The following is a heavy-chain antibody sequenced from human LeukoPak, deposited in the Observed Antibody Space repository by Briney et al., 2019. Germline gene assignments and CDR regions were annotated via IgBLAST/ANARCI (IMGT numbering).Heavy chain of an antibody. CDR3: AKGRIAAAGTTEYFQH. Sequence: GGSLRLSCAASGFTFSSHWMHWVRQVPGQGLVWVSRINTDESDTMYADSVKGRFTISRDNAKNTLYLQMNSLRAEDTAVYYCAKGRIAAAGTTEYFQHWGQGTLVTVSS. D-gene: IGHD6-13*01. CDR2: INTDESDT. J-gene: IGHJ1*01. V-gene: IGHV3-74*03. CDR1: GFTFSSHW.